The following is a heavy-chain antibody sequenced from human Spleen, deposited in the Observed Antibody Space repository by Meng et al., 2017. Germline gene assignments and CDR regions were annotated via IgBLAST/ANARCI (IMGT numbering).Heavy chain of an antibody. J-gene: IGHJ4*02. CDR2: IYWDDDK. Sequence: IPLQEAGPTLCKPTQTLRLTFTCSGFFLSTSGLGVGWIRQPPGKALEWLALIYWDDDKRYSPSLKSRLTITKDTSKNQVVLTMTNMDSVDTATYYCASSDYDSSGYYYFRFDYWGQGTLVTVSS. V-gene: IGHV2-5*02. D-gene: IGHD3-22*01. CDR3: ASSDYDSSGYYYFRFDY. CDR1: GFFLSTSGLG.